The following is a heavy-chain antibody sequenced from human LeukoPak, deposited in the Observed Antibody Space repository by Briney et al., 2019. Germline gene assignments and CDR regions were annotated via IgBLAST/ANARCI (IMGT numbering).Heavy chain of an antibody. J-gene: IGHJ4*02. D-gene: IGHD6-13*01. CDR1: GFTFDDYT. V-gene: IGHV3-43*01. CDR2: ISWDGGST. CDR3: AKASGSSWYGALDY. Sequence: PGGSLRLSCAASGFTFDDYTMHWVRQAPGKGLEWVSLISWDGGSTYYADSVKGRFTISRDNSKNSLYLQMNSLRTEDTALYYCAKASGSSWYGALDYWGQGTLVTVSS.